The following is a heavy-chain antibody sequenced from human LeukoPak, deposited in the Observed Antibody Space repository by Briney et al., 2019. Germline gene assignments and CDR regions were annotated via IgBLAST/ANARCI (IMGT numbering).Heavy chain of an antibody. CDR3: AKARTSIAAREDY. CDR2: ISGSGGST. Sequence: PGGSLRLSCAASGFTFNTYTMNWVRQAPGKGLEWVSAISGSGGSTYYADSVKGRFTISRDNSKNTLYLQMNSLRAEDTAVYYCAKARTSIAAREDYWGQGTLVTVSS. D-gene: IGHD6-6*01. J-gene: IGHJ4*02. CDR1: GFTFNTYT. V-gene: IGHV3-23*01.